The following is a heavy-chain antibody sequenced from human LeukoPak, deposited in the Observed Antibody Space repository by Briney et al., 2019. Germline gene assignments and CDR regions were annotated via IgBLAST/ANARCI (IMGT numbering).Heavy chain of an antibody. CDR3: ATYDSSGYPTSYFDY. CDR2: IYYSGST. J-gene: IGHJ4*02. V-gene: IGHV4-30-4*01. Sequence: PSETLSLTCAVSGGSISSSNWWSWIRQPPGKGLEWIGYIYYSGSTYYNPSLKSRVTISVDTSKNQFSLKLSSVTAADTAVYYCATYDSSGYPTSYFDYWGQGTLVTVSS. D-gene: IGHD3-22*01. CDR1: GGSISSSNW.